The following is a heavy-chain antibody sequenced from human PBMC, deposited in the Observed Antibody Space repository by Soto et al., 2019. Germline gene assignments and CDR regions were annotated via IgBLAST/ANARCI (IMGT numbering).Heavy chain of an antibody. CDR1: GYSFTSHY. J-gene: IGHJ5*02. CDR2: IYPGGVNI. Sequence: ASVKVSCKAIGYSFTSHYMHWVRQAPGQGLEWMGTIYPGGVNIGYAQKFKGRVTMTKDTSTSTVYMELNSLTSEDTAVYYCARDQSRHDLVCWFDPPGQGTLVTVSS. CDR3: ARDQSRHDLVCWFDP. V-gene: IGHV1-46*03. D-gene: IGHD3-9*01.